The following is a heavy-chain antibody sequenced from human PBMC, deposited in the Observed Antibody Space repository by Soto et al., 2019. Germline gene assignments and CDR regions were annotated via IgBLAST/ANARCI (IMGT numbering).Heavy chain of an antibody. CDR1: GCSISSDGYY. Sequence: TLYLTCTVAGCSISSDGYYWSWIRQHPGKGLEWIGYVYYSGSTYYNPSLKSRVTISVDTSKSQFCLKLSSVTAADPAVYYCARGEGWKDGWFDPWGQGTLVTVSS. CDR2: VYYSGST. V-gene: IGHV4-31*03. J-gene: IGHJ5*02. CDR3: ARGEGWKDGWFDP. D-gene: IGHD1-1*01.